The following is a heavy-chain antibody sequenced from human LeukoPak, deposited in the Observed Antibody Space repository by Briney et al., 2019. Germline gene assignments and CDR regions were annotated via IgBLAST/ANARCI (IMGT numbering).Heavy chain of an antibody. J-gene: IGHJ2*01. Sequence: GASVKVSCKVSGYTLTELSIHWVRQAPGKGLEWMGGFDPEDGETIYAQKFQGRVTMTEDTSTDTAYMELSSLRSEDTAVYYCATFGYYDSSAYRNWYFDFWGRGTLVTVSS. CDR2: FDPEDGET. V-gene: IGHV1-24*01. CDR3: ATFGYYDSSAYRNWYFDF. D-gene: IGHD3-22*01. CDR1: GYTLTELS.